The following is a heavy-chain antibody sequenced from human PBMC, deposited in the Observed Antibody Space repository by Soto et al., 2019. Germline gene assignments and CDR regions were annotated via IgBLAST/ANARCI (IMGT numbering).Heavy chain of an antibody. V-gene: IGHV1-18*04. CDR3: AVQYSRASIGGMDV. D-gene: IGHD6-6*01. CDR2: ISAYNGNT. Sequence: ASVKVSCKASGYTFTSYGISWVRQAPGQGLEWMGWISAYNGNTNYAQKFQGRVTMTTDTSTSTAYMELRSLRSDDTAVYYCAVQYSRASIGGMDVWGQGTTVPVSS. CDR1: GYTFTSYG. J-gene: IGHJ6*02.